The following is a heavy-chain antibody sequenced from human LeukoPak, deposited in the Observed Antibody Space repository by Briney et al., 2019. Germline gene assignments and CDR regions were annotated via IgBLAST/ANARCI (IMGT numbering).Heavy chain of an antibody. CDR1: GFTFSDYA. V-gene: IGHV3-30-3*01. CDR2: ISFDGGKT. Sequence: GGSLRLSCGASGFTFSDYALPWVRQAPGKGLEWVAVISFDGGKTTYADSVRGRFTISRGNSKDTLYLQMSGLRGEDTAIYYCAKGSYRDYWGQGTLVSVSS. J-gene: IGHJ4*03. CDR3: AKGSYRDY.